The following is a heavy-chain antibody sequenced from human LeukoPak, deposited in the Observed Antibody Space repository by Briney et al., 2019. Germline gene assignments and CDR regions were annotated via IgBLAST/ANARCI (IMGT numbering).Heavy chain of an antibody. CDR3: AKSNAWDWFDP. Sequence: SETLSLTCTVSGGSMSSYYWSWIRQPPGKGLEWIGYIYYTGTTNYNPSLKSRLTISVDKSNNQFSLNLSSVTAADTAVYYCAKSNAWDWFDPWGQGTLVTVSS. J-gene: IGHJ5*02. CDR2: IYYTGTT. V-gene: IGHV4-59*12. D-gene: IGHD4-11*01. CDR1: GGSMSSYY.